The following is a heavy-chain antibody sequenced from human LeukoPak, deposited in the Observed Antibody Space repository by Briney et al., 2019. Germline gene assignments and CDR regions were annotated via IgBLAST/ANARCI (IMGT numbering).Heavy chain of an antibody. D-gene: IGHD2-2*02. V-gene: IGHV3-48*01. Sequence: GGSLRLSCAASGFTFSSYSMNWVRQAPGKGLEWVSYISSSSSTIYYADSVKGRFTISRDNAKNSLYLQMNSLRAEDTAVYYCARDSFNILRYCSSTSCYREFDYWGQGTLVTVSS. J-gene: IGHJ4*02. CDR3: ARDSFNILRYCSSTSCYREFDY. CDR2: ISSSSSTI. CDR1: GFTFSSYS.